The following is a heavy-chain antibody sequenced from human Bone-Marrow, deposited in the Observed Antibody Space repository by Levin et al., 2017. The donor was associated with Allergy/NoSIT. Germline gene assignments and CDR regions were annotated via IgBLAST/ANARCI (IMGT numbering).Heavy chain of an antibody. Sequence: SETLSLTCTVSGGSISSYYWSWIRQPPGKGLEWIGYIYFSGSTNYNPSLKSRITISIDTSKNQFSLKVSSVTAADTAVYYCARRTGDYDAWFDPWGQGTLVTVSS. D-gene: IGHD4-17*01. CDR2: IYFSGST. V-gene: IGHV4-59*01. CDR3: ARRTGDYDAWFDP. J-gene: IGHJ5*02. CDR1: GGSISSYY.